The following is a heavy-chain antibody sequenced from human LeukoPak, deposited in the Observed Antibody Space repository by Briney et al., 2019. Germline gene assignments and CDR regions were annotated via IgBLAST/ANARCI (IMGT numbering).Heavy chain of an antibody. CDR3: ARLKQLDIDY. J-gene: IGHJ4*02. D-gene: IGHD6-6*01. CDR2: IYYSGST. V-gene: IGHV4-59*12. Sequence: SETLSLTCTVSGGSISSYYWSWIRQPPGKGLEWIGYIYYSGSTNYNPSLKSRVTISIDKSKNQFSLKLTSVTAADTAVYYCARLKQLDIDYWGQGTLVTVSS. CDR1: GGSISSYY.